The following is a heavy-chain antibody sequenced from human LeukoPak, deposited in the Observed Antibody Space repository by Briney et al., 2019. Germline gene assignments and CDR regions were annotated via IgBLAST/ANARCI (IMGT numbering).Heavy chain of an antibody. J-gene: IGHJ4*02. D-gene: IGHD3-10*01. CDR1: GYTFTGYY. CDR3: SRYYRYFDY. Sequence: ASVKVSCKASGYTFTGYYVHWVRQAPGHGLEWMGWINPNTGDTNYAQKFQGRVTMTRDTSINTAYMDLSGLRSDDTAVYYCSRYYRYFDYWGQGTLVTVSS. V-gene: IGHV1-2*02. CDR2: INPNTGDT.